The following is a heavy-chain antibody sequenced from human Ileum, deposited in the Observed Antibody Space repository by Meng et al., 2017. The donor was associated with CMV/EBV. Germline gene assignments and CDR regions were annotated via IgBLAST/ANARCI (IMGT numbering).Heavy chain of an antibody. CDR2: IIPIFGTA. CDR3: ARGGSWRSTLHAFDI. J-gene: IGHJ3*02. V-gene: IGHV1-69*05. Sequence: SGGTFRSYAISWVRQAPGQGLEWRGGIIPIFGTANYAQKFQGRVTITTDESTSTAYMELSSLRSEDTAVYYCARGGSWRSTLHAFDIWGQGTMVTVSS. CDR1: GGTFRSYA. D-gene: IGHD3-16*01.